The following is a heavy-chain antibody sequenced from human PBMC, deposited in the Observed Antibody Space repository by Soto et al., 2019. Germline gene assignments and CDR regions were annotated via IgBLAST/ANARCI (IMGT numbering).Heavy chain of an antibody. CDR2: INSDGSST. CDR3: AREAPPHSYYYYGMDV. Sequence: GSLRLSCAASGFTFSSYWMHWVRQAPGKGLVRVSRINSDGSSTSYADSVKGRFTISRDNAKNTLYLQMNSLRAEDTAVYYCAREAPPHSYYYYGMDVWGQGTTVTVSS. J-gene: IGHJ6*02. CDR1: GFTFSSYW. V-gene: IGHV3-74*01.